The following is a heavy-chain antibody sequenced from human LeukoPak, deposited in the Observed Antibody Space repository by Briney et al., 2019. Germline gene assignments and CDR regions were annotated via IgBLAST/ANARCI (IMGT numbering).Heavy chain of an antibody. CDR3: VRSPPCFHYDTCGHFDY. CDR1: GYSFTSYW. J-gene: IGHJ4*02. Sequence: GESLKISCKGSGYSFTSYWIGWVRQKPGKGLEWMGVIYPGDSDTTYSPSFQGQVTISAGKSITTAYLQWSSLKASDTAMYYCVRSPPCFHYDTCGHFDYWGQGTLVSVPS. V-gene: IGHV5-51*01. D-gene: IGHD3-22*01. CDR2: IYPGDSDT.